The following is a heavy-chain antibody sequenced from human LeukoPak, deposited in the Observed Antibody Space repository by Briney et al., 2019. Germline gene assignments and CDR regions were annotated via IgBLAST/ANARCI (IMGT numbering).Heavy chain of an antibody. V-gene: IGHV3-21*01. CDR3: AKDHPSSSSWYTLDAFDI. D-gene: IGHD6-13*01. CDR2: ISSSSSYI. CDR1: GFTFSSYS. J-gene: IGHJ3*02. Sequence: GGSLRLSCAASGFTFSSYSMNWVRQAPGKGLEWVSSISSSSSYIYYADSVKGRFTISRDNAKNSLYLQMNSLRAEDTAVYYCAKDHPSSSSWYTLDAFDIWGQGTMVTVSS.